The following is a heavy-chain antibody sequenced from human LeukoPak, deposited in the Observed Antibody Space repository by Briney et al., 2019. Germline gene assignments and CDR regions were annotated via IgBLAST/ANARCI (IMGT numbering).Heavy chain of an antibody. CDR3: ATDQRYAFDY. CDR1: GFSFTDYP. D-gene: IGHD3-9*01. Sequence: GGSLRLSCATSGFSFTDYPMNWVRQAPGKGLEWISNIRITAEGAKYAYYADSVKGRVTISRDDGKNTLYLHMNSLRDDDTAVYYCATDQRYAFDYWGQGILVTAFS. CDR2: IRITAEGAKYA. J-gene: IGHJ4*02. V-gene: IGHV3-48*02.